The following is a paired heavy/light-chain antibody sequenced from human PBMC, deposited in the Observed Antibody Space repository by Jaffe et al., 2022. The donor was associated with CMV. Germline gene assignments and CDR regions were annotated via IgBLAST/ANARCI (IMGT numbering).Light chain of an antibody. V-gene: IGLV3-1*01. J-gene: IGLJ1*01. CDR1: KLGDKY. Sequence: SYELTQPPSVSVSPGQTASITCSGDKLGDKYACWYQQKPGQSPVLVIYQDSKRPSGIPERFSGSNSGNTATLTISGTQAMDEADYYCQAWDSSTNYVFGTGTKVTVL. CDR2: QDS. CDR3: QAWDSSTNYV.
Heavy chain of an antibody. D-gene: IGHD3-10*01. V-gene: IGHV3-66*01. CDR1: GFTVSSNY. J-gene: IGHJ6*02. CDR3: AREDYYGSGSPRFYYGMDV. CDR2: IYSGGST. Sequence: EVQLVESGGGLVQPGGSLRLSCAASGFTVSSNYMSWVRQAPGKGLEWVSVIYSGGSTYYADSVKGRFTISRDNSKNTLYLQMNSLRAEDTAVYYCAREDYYGSGSPRFYYGMDVWGQGTTVTVSS.